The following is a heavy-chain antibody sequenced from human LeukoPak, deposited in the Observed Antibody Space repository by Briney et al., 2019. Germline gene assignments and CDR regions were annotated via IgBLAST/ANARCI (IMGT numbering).Heavy chain of an antibody. Sequence: TGGSLRLSCAASGFSFRSLTMHWVRQAPGKGLEWVSGISDSDADTHYADSVKGRFTISRDNSKNTVYLQMSSLRVEDTALYYCAKDFVRGTLTGAFDVWGRGAMVTVST. CDR3: AKDFVRGTLTGAFDV. J-gene: IGHJ3*01. CDR2: ISDSDADT. CDR1: GFSFRSLT. V-gene: IGHV3-23*01. D-gene: IGHD3-10*01.